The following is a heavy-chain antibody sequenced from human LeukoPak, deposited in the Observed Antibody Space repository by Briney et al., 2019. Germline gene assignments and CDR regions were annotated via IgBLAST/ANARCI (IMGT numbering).Heavy chain of an antibody. CDR3: ARDGRNYYDRSGYYSALAY. Sequence: GGSLRLSCEGSGFTFSINAMHWVRQAPGKGLEWLAVISYDGTKQYFADSVKGRFTISRDNVKNSLYLEMNSLRVEDSAVYYCARDGRNYYDRSGYYSALAYWGQGTLVTVSS. CDR1: GFTFSINA. D-gene: IGHD3-22*01. J-gene: IGHJ4*02. V-gene: IGHV3-30-3*01. CDR2: ISYDGTKQ.